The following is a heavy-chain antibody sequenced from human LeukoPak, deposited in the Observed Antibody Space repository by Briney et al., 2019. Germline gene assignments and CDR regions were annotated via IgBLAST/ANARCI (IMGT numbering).Heavy chain of an antibody. CDR1: GDSVSSNSAA. Sequence: SQTLSLTCAISGDSVSSNSAAWNWIRQSPSGGLEWLGRTYYRSKWYYDYAVSVKSRITINPDTAKNQFSLQLNSVTPEDTAVYYCARMTTVVTRAYDYWGQGTLVTVSS. CDR3: ARMTTVVTRAYDY. CDR2: TYYRSKWYY. V-gene: IGHV6-1*01. D-gene: IGHD4-23*01. J-gene: IGHJ4*02.